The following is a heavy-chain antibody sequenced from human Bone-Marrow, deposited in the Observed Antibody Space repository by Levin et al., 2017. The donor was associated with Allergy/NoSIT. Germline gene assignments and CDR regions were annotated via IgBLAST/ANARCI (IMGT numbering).Heavy chain of an antibody. D-gene: IGHD4-17*01. CDR1: GFTFDDYG. CDR2: IFWNGGST. CDR3: ARDLHGYGDNSPLTDAFDI. Sequence: RTGGSLRLSCAASGFTFDDYGMSWVRQAPGKGLKWVSYIFWNGGSTGYADSVKGRFTISRDNAKNSLYLQMNSLRAEDTALYYCARDLHGYGDNSPLTDAFDIWGQGTMVTVSS. V-gene: IGHV3-20*04. J-gene: IGHJ3*02.